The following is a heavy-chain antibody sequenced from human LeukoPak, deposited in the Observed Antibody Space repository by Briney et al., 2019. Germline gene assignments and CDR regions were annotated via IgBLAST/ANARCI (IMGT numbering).Heavy chain of an antibody. CDR2: INPSGGST. D-gene: IGHD3-10*01. CDR3: ARDPPYYYGSGSRRSPTYYYYYYMDV. J-gene: IGHJ6*03. CDR1: GYTFTSYY. Sequence: GASVKVSCKASGYTFTSYYMHWVRQAPGQGLEWMGIINPSGGSTSYAQKFQGRVTMTRDMSTSTVYMELSSLRSEDTAVYYCARDPPYYYGSGSRRSPTYYYYYYMDVWGKGTTVTVSS. V-gene: IGHV1-46*01.